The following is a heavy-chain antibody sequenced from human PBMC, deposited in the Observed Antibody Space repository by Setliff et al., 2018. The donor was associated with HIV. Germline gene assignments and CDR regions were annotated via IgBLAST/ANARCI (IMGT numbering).Heavy chain of an antibody. J-gene: IGHJ5*02. CDR1: GYTFTDYP. V-gene: IGHV1-3*01. CDR2: TNSGNGDT. Sequence: GPSVKVSCKASGYTFTDYPVHWVRQAPGQRLEWMGWTNSGNGDTKFSEKFQGRVTITRDTSASIAYMDLSRLRSEDTGVYYCATDDVAVVVTCDHWGQGTLGTVSS. CDR3: ATDDVAVVVTCDH. D-gene: IGHD3-22*01.